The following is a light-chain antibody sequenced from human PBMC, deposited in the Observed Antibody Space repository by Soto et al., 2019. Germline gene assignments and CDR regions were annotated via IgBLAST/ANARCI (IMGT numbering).Light chain of an antibody. CDR2: AAS. J-gene: IGKJ1*01. Sequence: EIVLTQSPGTLSLSPGERATLSCRASQGVSSSYLAWYQQKPGQAPRLFIYAASIRATGIPDRFSGTGSGTEFTLTISSLQPDDFATYYCQQYNSYFPIFGQGTKV. V-gene: IGKV3-20*01. CDR1: QGVSSSY. CDR3: QQYNSYFPI.